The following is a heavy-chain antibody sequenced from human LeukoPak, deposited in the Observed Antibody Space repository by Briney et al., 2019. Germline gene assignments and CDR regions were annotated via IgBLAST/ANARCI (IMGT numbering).Heavy chain of an antibody. CDR1: GFTVSNNY. CDR3: ARVQGYCSGGSCFPWDY. CDR2: IDSGGST. V-gene: IGHV3-66*01. J-gene: IGHJ4*02. D-gene: IGHD2-15*01. Sequence: PGGSLRLSCAASGFTVSNNYMNWVRQAPGTGLEWVSVIDSGGSTYYADSVKGRFTISRDNSKNTLYLQMNSLRAEETAVYYCARVQGYCSGGSCFPWDYWGQGALVTVSS.